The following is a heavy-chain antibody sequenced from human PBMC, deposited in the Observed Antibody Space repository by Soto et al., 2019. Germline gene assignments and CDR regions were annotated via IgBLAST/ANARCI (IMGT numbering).Heavy chain of an antibody. V-gene: IGHV4-59*01. Sequence: QVQLQESGPGLVKPSETLSLTCTVSGGSISSYYWSWIRQPPGKGLEWIGYIYYSGSTNYNPPLKSRVTLSGDTAKNQFSLKLSSVTPADTAVYYCARLGGGGNFAYWGQGTLVTVSS. CDR2: IYYSGST. J-gene: IGHJ4*02. CDR3: ARLGGGGNFAY. CDR1: GGSISSYY. D-gene: IGHD3-16*01.